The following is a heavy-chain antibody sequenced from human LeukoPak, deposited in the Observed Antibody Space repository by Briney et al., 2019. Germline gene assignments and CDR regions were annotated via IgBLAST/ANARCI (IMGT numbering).Heavy chain of an antibody. V-gene: IGHV4-59*08. J-gene: IGHJ4*02. CDR1: GGSITSYY. CDR3: ARHADYDGYLDY. Sequence: SETLSLTCTVSGGSITSYYWSWIRQPPGKGLEWIGYIYYSGSTNYNPSLKSRVTVSVDTSKSQFSLRLTSVTAADTAVYYCARHADYDGYLDYWGQGTLVTVSS. D-gene: IGHD4-17*01. CDR2: IYYSGST.